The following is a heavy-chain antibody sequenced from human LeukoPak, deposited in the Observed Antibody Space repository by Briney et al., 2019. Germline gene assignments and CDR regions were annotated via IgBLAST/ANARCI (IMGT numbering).Heavy chain of an antibody. V-gene: IGHV3-48*03. Sequence: GGSLRLSCAASGFTFSEYGMNWVRQAPGKGLDWVSYIGSSGTTIFYADSVKGRFSISRDNAKNSLYLQMNSLRADDTAVYYCAELGITMIGGVWGKGTTVTISS. D-gene: IGHD3-10*02. CDR3: AELGITMIGGV. CDR1: GFTFSEYG. J-gene: IGHJ6*04. CDR2: IGSSGTTI.